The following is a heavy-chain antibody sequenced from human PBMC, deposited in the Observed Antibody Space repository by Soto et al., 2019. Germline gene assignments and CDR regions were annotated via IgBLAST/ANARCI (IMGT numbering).Heavy chain of an antibody. CDR3: ARGLLGSYYYGMDV. V-gene: IGHV3-48*03. D-gene: IGHD3-10*01. Sequence: GSLRLSCAASGFTFSSYEMNWVRQAPGKGLEWVSYISSSGSTIYYADSVKGRFTISRDNAKNSLYLQMNSLRAEDTAVYYCARGLLGSYYYGMDVWGQGTTVTVSS. CDR2: ISSSGSTI. J-gene: IGHJ6*02. CDR1: GFTFSSYE.